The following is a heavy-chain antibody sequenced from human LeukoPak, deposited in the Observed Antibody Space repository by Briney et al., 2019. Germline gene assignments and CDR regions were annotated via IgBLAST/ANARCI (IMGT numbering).Heavy chain of an antibody. CDR1: GGSFSGYY. CDR2: IYYSGST. V-gene: IGHV4-34*01. D-gene: IGHD3-10*01. CDR3: ARHRPLGVSQYFDY. Sequence: ASETLSLTCAVYGGSFSGYYWSWIRQPPGKGLEWIGSIYYSGSTYYNPSLKSRVTISVDTSKKQFSLKLSSVTAADTAVYYCARHRPLGVSQYFDYWGQGTLVTVSS. J-gene: IGHJ4*02.